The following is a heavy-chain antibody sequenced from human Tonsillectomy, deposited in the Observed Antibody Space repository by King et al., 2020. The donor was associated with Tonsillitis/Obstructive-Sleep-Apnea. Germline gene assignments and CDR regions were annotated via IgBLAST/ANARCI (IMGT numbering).Heavy chain of an antibody. CDR3: ARGGNCSSASCYKRTFDY. V-gene: IGHV4-34*01. D-gene: IGHD2-2*02. J-gene: IGHJ4*02. CDR2: INHSGST. Sequence: VQLQQWGTGLLKPSETLSLTCAVYGGSFSGYYWSCIRQPPGKGLQWIGEINHSGSTNYNPSLKSRVTISVDTSKNQFSLKLSSVTAADTAVYYCARGGNCSSASCYKRTFDYWGQGTLVTVSS. CDR1: GGSFSGYY.